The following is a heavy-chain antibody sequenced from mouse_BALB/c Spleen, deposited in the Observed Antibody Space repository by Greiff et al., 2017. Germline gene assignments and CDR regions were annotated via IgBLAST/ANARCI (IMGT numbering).Heavy chain of an antibody. D-gene: IGHD2-14*01. CDR1: GYSITSDYA. CDR3: ARSGRYDEGGAMDY. J-gene: IGHJ4*01. Sequence: EVKLMESGPGLVKPSQSLSLTCTVTGYSITSDYAWNWIRQFPGNKLEWMGYISYSGSTSYNPSLKSRISITRDTSKNQFFLQLNSVTTEDTATYYCARSGRYDEGGAMDYWGQGTSVTVSS. V-gene: IGHV3-2*02. CDR2: ISYSGST.